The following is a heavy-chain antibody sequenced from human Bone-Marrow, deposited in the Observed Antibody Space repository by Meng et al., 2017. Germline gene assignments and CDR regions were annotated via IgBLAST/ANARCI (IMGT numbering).Heavy chain of an antibody. CDR2: ISGSGGST. J-gene: IGHJ4*02. Sequence: GESPKTPRAAPGFTLSSYAMSWVRQAPGKGPEWVSAISGSGGSTYYADSVKGRFTISRDNSKNTLYLQMNSLRAEDTAVYYCAKHGRRGYYDSSGYWYYFDYWGQGTLVTVSS. V-gene: IGHV3-23*01. D-gene: IGHD3-22*01. CDR3: AKHGRRGYYDSSGYWYYFDY. CDR1: GFTLSSYA.